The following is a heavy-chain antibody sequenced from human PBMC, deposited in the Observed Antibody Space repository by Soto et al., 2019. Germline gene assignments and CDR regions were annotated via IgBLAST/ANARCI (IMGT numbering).Heavy chain of an antibody. CDR3: AKASGSYCSSISCRGGLLDY. CDR1: GFTFSSYA. V-gene: IGHV3-23*01. CDR2: LSGSGAST. J-gene: IGHJ4*02. D-gene: IGHD2-2*01. Sequence: EVQLLESGGGLVQPGGSLRLSCAASGFTFSSYAMSWVRQTPGKGLEWVSALSGSGASTYYADSVRGRFTISSDNSKNTLYLQMNTLRAEDTAVYYCAKASGSYCSSISCRGGLLDYWGQGTLVTVSS.